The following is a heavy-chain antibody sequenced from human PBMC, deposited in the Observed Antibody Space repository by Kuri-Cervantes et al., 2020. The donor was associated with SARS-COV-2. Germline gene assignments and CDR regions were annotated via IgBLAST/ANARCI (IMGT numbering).Heavy chain of an antibody. J-gene: IGHJ4*02. V-gene: IGHV4-38-2*01. D-gene: IGHD6-19*01. CDR2: IYYSGST. CDR1: GYSISSGYY. Sequence: SQTLSLTCAVSGYSISSGYYWGWIRQPPGKGLEWIGSIYYSGSTYYNPSLKSRVTISVDTSKNQFSLKLSSVTAADTAVYYCARGGYSSGWYAVDWGQGTLVTVSS. CDR3: ARGGYSSGWYAVD.